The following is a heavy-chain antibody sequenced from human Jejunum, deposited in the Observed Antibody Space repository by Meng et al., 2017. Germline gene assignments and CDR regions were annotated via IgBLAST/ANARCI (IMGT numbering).Heavy chain of an antibody. V-gene: IGHV3-48*03. CDR1: CFSYSSYE. CDR3: AGRWGYGYGLDV. D-gene: IGHD5-12*01. Sequence: GESLMIPYAASCFSYSSYELSLVRQAPGQGLECRSHSSNSATYYADSEKGRFTISRDNAKSSLYLEMNSLRAEDTAIYYCAGRWGYGYGLDVWGQGTTVTVSS. CDR2: SSNSAT. J-gene: IGHJ6*02.